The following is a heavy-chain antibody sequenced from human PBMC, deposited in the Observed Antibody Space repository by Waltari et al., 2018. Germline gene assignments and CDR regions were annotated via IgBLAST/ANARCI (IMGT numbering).Heavy chain of an antibody. CDR2: INARHGDT. D-gene: IGHD3-22*01. CDR3: ARQSFYYDSSGSPPPDY. J-gene: IGHJ4*02. CDR1: GYTLTSYE. Sequence: QVQLVQSGAEVKKPGASVRVSCKASGYTLTSYEMHWVRQAPGQRLEWMGWINARHGDTKYSQKFQGRVTLSRDTSASTAYMDLSSLRSEDTAIYYCARQSFYYDSSGSPPPDYWGQGTLVTVSS. V-gene: IGHV1-3*01.